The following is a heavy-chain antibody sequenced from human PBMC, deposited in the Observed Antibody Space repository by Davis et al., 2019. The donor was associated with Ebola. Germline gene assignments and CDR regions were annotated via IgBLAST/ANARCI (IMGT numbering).Heavy chain of an antibody. J-gene: IGHJ4*02. CDR3: ASLGHDYGGNSVY. CDR1: GGSISSYY. V-gene: IGHV4-4*07. CDR2: IYTSGST. D-gene: IGHD4-23*01. Sequence: SETLSLTCTVSGGSISSYYWSWILQPAGKGLEWIGRIYTSGSTNYNPPLKSRVTMSVDTSKNQFSLKLSSVTAADTAVYYCASLGHDYGGNSVYWGQGTLVTVSS.